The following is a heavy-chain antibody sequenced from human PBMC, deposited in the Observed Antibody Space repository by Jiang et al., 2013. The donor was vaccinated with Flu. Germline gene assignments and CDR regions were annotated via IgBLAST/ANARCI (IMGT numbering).Heavy chain of an antibody. V-gene: IGHV4-4*02. D-gene: IGHD2-2*01. CDR1: GDSTSRSNW. CDR3: TRVEEHLISGVVPPA. Sequence: GPGLVKPSGTLSLTCTVSGDSTSRSNWWSWVRQPPREGAWSGLGKVHHSGSTNYNPSLKSRVTLSMDKSKSQFSLKVNSVTAADTAVYYCTRVEEHLISGVVPPAWGQGTLVTVSS. J-gene: IGHJ4*02. CDR2: VHHSGST.